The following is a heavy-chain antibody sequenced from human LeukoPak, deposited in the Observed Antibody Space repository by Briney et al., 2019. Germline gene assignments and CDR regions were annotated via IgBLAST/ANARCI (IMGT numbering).Heavy chain of an antibody. CDR2: IYYSGTT. Sequence: SETLSLTCTVSGGSISSYYWSWIRQPPGKGLEWIGYIYYSGTTNYNPSLKSRVTVSVDTSKNQFSLKLTSVTAADTAVYYCARDGGIPYYFDFWGQGTLVTVSS. CDR1: GGSISSYY. V-gene: IGHV4-59*01. J-gene: IGHJ4*02. CDR3: ARDGGIPYYFDF. D-gene: IGHD3-16*01.